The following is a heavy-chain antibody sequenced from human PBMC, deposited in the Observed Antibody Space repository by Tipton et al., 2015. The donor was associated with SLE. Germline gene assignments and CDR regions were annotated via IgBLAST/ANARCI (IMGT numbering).Heavy chain of an antibody. CDR2: IYHSGNT. J-gene: IGHJ3*02. CDR1: GFPITNSYW. CDR3: ARRLYSSSSDAFDI. Sequence: TLSLTCTVSGFPITNSYWWGWIRQPPGKGLEWIGYIYHSGNTHYNLSLQSRVTMSVDTSKNQFSLNMRSVTAADTAVYYSARRLYSSSSDAFDIWGQGTVVTVSS. V-gene: IGHV4-28*01. D-gene: IGHD6-6*01.